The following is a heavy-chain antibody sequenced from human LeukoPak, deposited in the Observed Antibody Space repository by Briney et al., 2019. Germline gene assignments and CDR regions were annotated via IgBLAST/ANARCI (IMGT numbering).Heavy chain of an antibody. CDR3: ARDRMGSADFWSGYYTGTFDY. Sequence: GGSLRLSCAASGFTFSSYYLSWVRQAPGKGLVWVANINQDGSERHYVDSVRGRVTISRDNAKTSLYLQMDSLRAEDTAVYYCARDRMGSADFWSGYYTGTFDYWGQGTLVTVSS. CDR2: INQDGSER. CDR1: GFTFSSYY. J-gene: IGHJ4*02. V-gene: IGHV3-7*01. D-gene: IGHD3-3*01.